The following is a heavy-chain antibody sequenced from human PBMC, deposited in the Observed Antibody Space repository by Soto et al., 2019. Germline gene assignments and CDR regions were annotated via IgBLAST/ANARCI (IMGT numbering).Heavy chain of an antibody. D-gene: IGHD3-9*01. CDR2: ITHTGDTT. CDR3: LTWSHDVLTGQDGYGMDV. CDR1: GGAFSGWA. J-gene: IGHJ6*02. V-gene: IGHV3-23*01. Sequence: GGSLRLSCAASGGAFSGWAMSWVRQAPGQGLEWVSYITHTGDTTYCADAVNGRFTSSRDNSKNMLYLQMNRLRAEDTAEYYCLTWSHDVLTGQDGYGMDVWGQGTTVTVSS.